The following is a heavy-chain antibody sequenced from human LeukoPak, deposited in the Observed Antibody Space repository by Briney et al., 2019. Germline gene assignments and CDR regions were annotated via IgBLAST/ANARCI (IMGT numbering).Heavy chain of an antibody. Sequence: GGSLRLSCAASGFTFSSYSMNWVRQAPGKGLEWVSYISSSSSTIYYADSVKGRFTISRDNAKNSLYLQMNSLGAEDTAVYYCTRVGQSYSSSGQALDHWGQGTLVTVSS. V-gene: IGHV3-48*01. CDR1: GFTFSSYS. CDR3: TRVGQSYSSSGQALDH. D-gene: IGHD3-22*01. CDR2: ISSSSSTI. J-gene: IGHJ4*02.